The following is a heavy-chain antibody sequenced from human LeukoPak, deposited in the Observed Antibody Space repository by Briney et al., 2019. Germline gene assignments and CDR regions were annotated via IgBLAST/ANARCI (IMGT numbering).Heavy chain of an antibody. J-gene: IGHJ6*03. V-gene: IGHV1-69*13. CDR2: IIPIFGTA. CDR1: GGTFSSYA. CDR3: ARSITPPYYMDV. Sequence: ASVKASCKASGGTFSSYAISWVRQAPGQGLEWMGGIIPIFGTANYAQKFQGRVTITADESTSTAYMELSSLRSEDTAVYYCARSITPPYYMDVWGKGTTVTVSS. D-gene: IGHD3-3*01.